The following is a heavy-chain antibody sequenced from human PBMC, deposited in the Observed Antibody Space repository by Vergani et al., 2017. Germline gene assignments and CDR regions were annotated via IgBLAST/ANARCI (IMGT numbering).Heavy chain of an antibody. J-gene: IGHJ3*02. V-gene: IGHV3-23*01. Sequence: EVQLLESGGGLVQPGGSLRLSCAASGFTFSSNAMSWVRQAPGKGVGWVSAISVSGGSTYYADSVKGRFTSSRDNSKNTLYRQMNSLRAEGTAVYYCATEGATHAFDIWGQGTMVTVSS. CDR3: ATEGATHAFDI. CDR2: ISVSGGST. D-gene: IGHD3-16*01. CDR1: GFTFSSNA.